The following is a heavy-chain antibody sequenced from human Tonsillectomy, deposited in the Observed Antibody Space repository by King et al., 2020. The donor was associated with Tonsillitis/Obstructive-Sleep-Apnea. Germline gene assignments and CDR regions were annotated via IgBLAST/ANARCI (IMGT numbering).Heavy chain of an antibody. CDR3: ASRDYYDSSGYNDAFDI. CDR1: EFTVSYNY. J-gene: IGHJ3*02. Sequence: EVQLVESGGGLIQPGGSLRLSCAASEFTVSYNYMSWVRQAPGKGLEWVSVNYSGGSTYYADSVKGRFTISRDNSKNTLYLQMNSLRAEDTAVYYCASRDYYDSSGYNDAFDIWGQGTMVTVSS. D-gene: IGHD3-22*01. V-gene: IGHV3-53*01. CDR2: NYSGGST.